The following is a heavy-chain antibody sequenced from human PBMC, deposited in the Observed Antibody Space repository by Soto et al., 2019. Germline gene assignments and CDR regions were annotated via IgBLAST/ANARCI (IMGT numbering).Heavy chain of an antibody. J-gene: IGHJ4*02. CDR3: ARDWAHVVVTAIGIFDY. CDR1: GFSFSSFA. V-gene: IGHV3-21*01. Sequence: GGSLRLSCRASGFSFSSFAMTWVRQAPGKGLEWVSSISSFSIYIYFADSMKGRFTISRDNAKNSLYLQMNRLGADDTAVYFCARDWAHVVVTAIGIFDYWGQGTLVTVSS. CDR2: ISSFSIYI. D-gene: IGHD2-21*02.